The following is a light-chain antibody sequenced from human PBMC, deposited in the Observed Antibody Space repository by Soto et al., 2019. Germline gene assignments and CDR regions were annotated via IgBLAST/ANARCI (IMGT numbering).Light chain of an antibody. CDR2: LGS. CDR1: QSLLHSNGYNY. Sequence: DLVMTQSPLSLPVTPGEPASISCRSSQSLLHSNGYNYLDWYLQKPGQSPQLLIYLGSNRASGVPDRFSGSGSGTDFTLKISRVEAEDVGVYYCIQALQTPPFTFGPGTKVDIK. V-gene: IGKV2-28*01. CDR3: IQALQTPPFT. J-gene: IGKJ3*01.